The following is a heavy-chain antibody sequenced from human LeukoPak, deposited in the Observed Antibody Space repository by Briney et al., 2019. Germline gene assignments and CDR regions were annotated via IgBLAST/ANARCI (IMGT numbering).Heavy chain of an antibody. CDR1: GGSISSYY. J-gene: IGHJ4*02. CDR2: IYYSGST. V-gene: IGHV4-59*01. Sequence: PSETLSLTCTVSGGSISSYYWRWLRQPPAKGLEWIGYIYYSGSTNYNPSLKCRVTISVDTSKNQFSLKLSSVTAADTAVYYCARDYVCTYWVQGTLVTVSS. D-gene: IGHD3-16*01. CDR3: ARDYVCTY.